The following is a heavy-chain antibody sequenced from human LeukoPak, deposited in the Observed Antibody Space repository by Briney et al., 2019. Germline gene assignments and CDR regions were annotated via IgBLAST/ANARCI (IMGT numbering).Heavy chain of an antibody. D-gene: IGHD5-18*01. J-gene: IGHJ4*02. V-gene: IGHV4-61*02. CDR2: IYTSGST. CDR3: ARWRYGYFDY. CDR1: GDSISSGSYY. Sequence: SETLSLTCTASGDSISSGSYYWSWIRQPAGKGLEWIGRIYTSGSTNYNPSLKSRLTISIDTSKNQFSLKLSSVTAADTAVYYCARWRYGYFDYWGQGTLVTVSS.